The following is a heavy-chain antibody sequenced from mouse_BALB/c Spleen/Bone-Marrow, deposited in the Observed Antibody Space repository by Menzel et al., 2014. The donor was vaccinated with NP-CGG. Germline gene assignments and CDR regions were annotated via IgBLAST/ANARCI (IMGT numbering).Heavy chain of an antibody. V-gene: IGHV1-54*01. J-gene: IGHJ2*01. CDR3: ARHYFDY. CDR1: GYAFTNYL. Sequence: VHLQQSGAELVRPGTSVKVSCKASGYAFTNYLIEWVKQRPGQGLEWIGVINPGSGGTNYNEKFKGKATPTADKSSSTAYMQLSSLTSDDSAVYFCARHYFDYWGQGTTLTVSS. CDR2: INPGSGGT.